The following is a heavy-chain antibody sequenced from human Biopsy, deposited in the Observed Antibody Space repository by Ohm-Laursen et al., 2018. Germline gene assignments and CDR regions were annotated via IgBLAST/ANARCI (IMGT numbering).Heavy chain of an antibody. CDR1: GYAVNDYF. CDR3: ARDIMNRIAGLVARSDVFDV. V-gene: IGHV1-2*06. D-gene: IGHD3-16*01. J-gene: IGHJ3*01. CDR2: ISPNSGGT. Sequence: GASVKVSCKGSGYAVNDYFLHWLRQAPGQGPEWMGRISPNSGGTNYAQKFQGRVTMTTDTSTSTVYLELRRLISDDTAVYYCARDIMNRIAGLVARSDVFDVWGQGTLVTVSS.